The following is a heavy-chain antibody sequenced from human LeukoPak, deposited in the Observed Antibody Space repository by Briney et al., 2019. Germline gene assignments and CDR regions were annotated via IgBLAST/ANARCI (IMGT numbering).Heavy chain of an antibody. D-gene: IGHD2-15*01. Sequence: PGGSLRLSCPASGFTFSSYWMSWVRQAPGKGLEWVANINQDGSEKYYVDSVKGRFTISRDNAKNSLYLQMNSLRAEDTAVYYCAKRYCSRGSCYGQFDYWGQGTLVTLSS. V-gene: IGHV3-7*01. J-gene: IGHJ4*02. CDR1: GFTFSSYW. CDR3: AKRYCSRGSCYGQFDY. CDR2: INQDGSEK.